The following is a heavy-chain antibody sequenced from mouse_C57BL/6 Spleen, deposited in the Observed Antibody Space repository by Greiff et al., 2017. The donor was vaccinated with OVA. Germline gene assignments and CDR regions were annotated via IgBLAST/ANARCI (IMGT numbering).Heavy chain of an antibody. CDR3: ARAYGSSYYCDY. J-gene: IGHJ2*01. D-gene: IGHD1-1*01. CDR1: GFNIKDYY. V-gene: IGHV14-2*01. CDR2: IDPEDGET. Sequence: VQLQESGAELVKPGASVKLSCTASGFNIKDYYVHWVKQRTEQGLEWIGRIDPEDGETKYAAKFQGKATITADTSSNTAYLQLSSLTSEDSAVYYCARAYGSSYYCDYWGKGTTLTVSS.